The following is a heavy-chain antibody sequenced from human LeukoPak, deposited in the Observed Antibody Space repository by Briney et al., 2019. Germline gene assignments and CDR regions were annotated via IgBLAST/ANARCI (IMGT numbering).Heavy chain of an antibody. CDR1: GFTFSSYW. CDR2: IKQDGSEK. V-gene: IGHV3-7*01. J-gene: IGHJ4*02. CDR3: AREGTLTYYDFWSGYYHY. Sequence: PGGSLRLSCAASGFTFSSYWMSWVRQAPGEGLEWVANIKQDGSEKYYVDSVKGRFTISRDNAKNSLYLQMNSLRAEDTAVYYRAREGTLTYYDFWSGYYHYWGQGTLVTVSS. D-gene: IGHD3-3*01.